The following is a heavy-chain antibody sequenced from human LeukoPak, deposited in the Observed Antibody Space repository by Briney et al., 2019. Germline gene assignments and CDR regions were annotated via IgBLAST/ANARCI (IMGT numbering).Heavy chain of an antibody. CDR2: IYYSGST. CDR1: GGSISSGDYY. CDR3: ARFIGSGSLFDY. Sequence: PSETLSLTCTVSGGSISSGDYYWSWIRQPPGKGLEWIGYIYYSGSTYYNPSLKSRVTISVDTSKNQFSLKLSSVTAADTAVYYCARFIGSGSLFDYWGQGTLVTVSS. J-gene: IGHJ4*02. D-gene: IGHD3-10*01. V-gene: IGHV4-30-4*02.